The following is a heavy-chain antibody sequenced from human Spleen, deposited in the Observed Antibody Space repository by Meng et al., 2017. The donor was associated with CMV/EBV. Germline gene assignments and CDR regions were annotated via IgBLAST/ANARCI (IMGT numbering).Heavy chain of an antibody. D-gene: IGHD5-24*01. CDR2: ISAYNGNT. CDR3: ARVGHTTIRYGMDV. CDR1: GYTFTTYG. Sequence: ASVKVSCKASGYTFTTYGISWVRQAPGQGLEWMGWISAYNGNTSYAQKFQGRVTMTTDTSTSTAYMELRSLRSDDTAVYYCARVGHTTIRYGMDVWGQGTTVTVSS. V-gene: IGHV1-18*01. J-gene: IGHJ6*02.